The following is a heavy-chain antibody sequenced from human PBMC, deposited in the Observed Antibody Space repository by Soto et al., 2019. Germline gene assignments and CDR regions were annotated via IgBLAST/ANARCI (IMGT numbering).Heavy chain of an antibody. Sequence: EVQLLESGGGLVQPGGSLRLSCAASGFNFNNYAMTWVRQAPGKGLERVSSISGNGGSTYYADSVKGRFIISRDSSKYTLYLPMNGLNPEDTALYYCAKDLEVGSGVGSNYFDPWGQGTLFSVSS. V-gene: IGHV3-23*01. D-gene: IGHD3-10*01. CDR3: AKDLEVGSGVGSNYFDP. CDR2: ISGNGGST. J-gene: IGHJ5*02. CDR1: GFNFNNYA.